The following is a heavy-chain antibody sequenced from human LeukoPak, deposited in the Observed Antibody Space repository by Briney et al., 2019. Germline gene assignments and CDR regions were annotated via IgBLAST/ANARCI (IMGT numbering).Heavy chain of an antibody. D-gene: IGHD3-10*01. Sequence: ASVKVSCKASGYTFTTYNINWVRQAPGQGLEWMGWISGYNGNTNYAQNLQGRVTMTTDTSTSTAFMELRSLRSDDTAVYYCARSGHRRYYYASGPDYWGQGTLVTVSS. CDR3: ARSGHRRYYYASGPDY. J-gene: IGHJ4*02. CDR2: ISGYNGNT. CDR1: GYTFTTYN. V-gene: IGHV1-18*01.